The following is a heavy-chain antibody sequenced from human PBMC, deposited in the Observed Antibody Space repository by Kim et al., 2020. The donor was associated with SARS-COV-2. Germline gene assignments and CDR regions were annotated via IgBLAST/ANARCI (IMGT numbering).Heavy chain of an antibody. V-gene: IGHV3-64D*06. D-gene: IGHD1-26*01. CDR2: ISSNGGST. CDR3: VKDQGGEGWELLGEY. CDR1: GFTFSSYA. Sequence: GGSLRLSCSASGFTFSSYAMHWVRQAPGKGLEYVSAISSNGGSTYYADSVKGRFTISRDNSKNTLYLQMSSLRAEDTAVYYCVKDQGGEGWELLGEYWGQGTLVTVSS. J-gene: IGHJ4*02.